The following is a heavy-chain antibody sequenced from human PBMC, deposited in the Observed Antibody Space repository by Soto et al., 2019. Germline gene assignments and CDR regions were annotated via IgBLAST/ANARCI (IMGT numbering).Heavy chain of an antibody. V-gene: IGHV3-66*01. Sequence: GVSLRLSCAASGFSVISNYMNWVRQAPGKGLEWVSIIHTGGETYYADSVKDRFTVSRDNSKNTVFLQMNSLRAEDTAVYYCARDSWSQYWGQGTLVTVSS. J-gene: IGHJ1*01. CDR2: IHTGGET. CDR1: GFSVISNY. D-gene: IGHD2-15*01. CDR3: ARDSWSQY.